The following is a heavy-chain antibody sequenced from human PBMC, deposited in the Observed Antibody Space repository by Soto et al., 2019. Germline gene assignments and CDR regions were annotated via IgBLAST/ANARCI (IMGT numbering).Heavy chain of an antibody. Sequence: GGSLRLSCTASGFTFGDYAMSWFRQAPGKGLEWVGFIRSKAYGGTTEYAASVKGRFTISRDDSKSIAYLQMNSLKTEDTAVYYCTRGPLYYDFWSGYNRFYMDVWGKGTTVTVSS. J-gene: IGHJ6*03. CDR3: TRGPLYYDFWSGYNRFYMDV. D-gene: IGHD3-3*01. CDR2: IRSKAYGGTT. CDR1: GFTFGDYA. V-gene: IGHV3-49*03.